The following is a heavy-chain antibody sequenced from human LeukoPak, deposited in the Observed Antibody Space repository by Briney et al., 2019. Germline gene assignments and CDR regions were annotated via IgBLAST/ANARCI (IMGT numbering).Heavy chain of an antibody. D-gene: IGHD6-19*01. Sequence: SETLSLTCTVSAGPISSYYWSWILQPPGKGLEWIGYIYYSGSTNYNPSLKSRVTISVDTSKNQFSLKLSSVTAADTAVYYCARVDSSGWGIFDYWGQGTLVTVSS. CDR3: ARVDSSGWGIFDY. CDR1: AGPISSYY. CDR2: IYYSGST. J-gene: IGHJ4*02. V-gene: IGHV4-59*01.